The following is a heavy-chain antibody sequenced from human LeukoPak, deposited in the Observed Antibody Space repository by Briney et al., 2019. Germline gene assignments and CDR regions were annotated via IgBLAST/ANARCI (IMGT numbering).Heavy chain of an antibody. CDR2: ISRNSVSI. CDR1: GFTFDDYD. V-gene: IGHV3-9*01. Sequence: GGSLTLTCAASGFTFDDYDMHWDRQAPGQDLAPVSGISRNSVSIGYADPVKGRFTISRDNAKNSLYLQMSSLRAEDTALYYCAKDMEAVAVYYFDYWGQGTLVTVSS. D-gene: IGHD6-19*01. J-gene: IGHJ4*02. CDR3: AKDMEAVAVYYFDY.